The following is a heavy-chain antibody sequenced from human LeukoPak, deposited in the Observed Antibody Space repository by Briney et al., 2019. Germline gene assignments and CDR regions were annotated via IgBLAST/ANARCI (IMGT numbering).Heavy chain of an antibody. D-gene: IGHD6-13*01. CDR3: ARAHSSSPTIEDYYYGMDV. CDR1: GYTFTSYG. Sequence: GASVKVSCKASGYTFTSYGISWVRQAPGQGLEWMGWISAYNGNTNYAQKLQGRVTMTTDTSTSTAYMELRSLRSDDTAVYYCARAHSSSPTIEDYYYGMDVWGQGTTVTVSS. J-gene: IGHJ6*02. V-gene: IGHV1-18*01. CDR2: ISAYNGNT.